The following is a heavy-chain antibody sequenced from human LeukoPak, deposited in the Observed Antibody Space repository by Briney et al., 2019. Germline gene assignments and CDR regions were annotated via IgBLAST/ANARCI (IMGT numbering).Heavy chain of an antibody. D-gene: IGHD2-2*01. Sequence: PSETLSLTCSASGASMGSDYWSGVRQFPGKELEWIGYMSYSGTTNYNPSLMSRITISVDTAKNQLSLDLSSVTAADTAVYYCARHDKYASSSPFDYWGQGTLVTVSS. CDR2: MSYSGTT. V-gene: IGHV4-59*08. J-gene: IGHJ4*02. CDR1: GASMGSDY. CDR3: ARHDKYASSSPFDY.